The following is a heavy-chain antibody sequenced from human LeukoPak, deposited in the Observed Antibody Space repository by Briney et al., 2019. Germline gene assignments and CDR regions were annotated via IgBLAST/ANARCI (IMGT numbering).Heavy chain of an antibody. CDR1: GYTFTSYG. J-gene: IGHJ4*02. CDR2: ISAYNGNT. CDR3: AREGGGTYDILTGYPIGQMGY. D-gene: IGHD3-9*01. Sequence: EASVKVSCKASGYTFTSYGISWVRQAPGQGLEWMGWISAYNGNTNYAQKLQGRVTMTTDTSTSTAYMELRSLRSDDTAVYYCAREGGGTYDILTGYPIGQMGYWGQGTLVTVSS. V-gene: IGHV1-18*01.